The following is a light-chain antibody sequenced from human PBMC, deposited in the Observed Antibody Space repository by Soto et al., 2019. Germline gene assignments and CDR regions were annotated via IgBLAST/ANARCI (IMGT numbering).Light chain of an antibody. J-gene: IGKJ5*01. CDR1: QSVSSSY. CDR3: QQRSNWIT. Sequence: TQSPSTLSASVGDIATINCRASQSVSSSYLAWYQQKPGQAPRLLIYGASSRATGIPARFSGSGSGTDFTLTISSLEPEDFAVYYCQQRSNWITFGQGTRLEIK. CDR2: GAS. V-gene: IGKV3D-20*02.